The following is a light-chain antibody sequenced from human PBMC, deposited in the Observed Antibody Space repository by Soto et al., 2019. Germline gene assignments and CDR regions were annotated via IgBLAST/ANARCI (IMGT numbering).Light chain of an antibody. CDR2: ENN. J-gene: IGLJ1*01. CDR1: SSNIGAGYE. V-gene: IGLV1-40*01. CDR3: QSYDSSLSGYV. Sequence: QSVLTQPPSVSEAPGPRVTISCTGSSSNIGAGYEAHWYQQVPGTAPKLLIYENNNRPSGVPDRFSGSKSGTSASLAITGLQAEDEAEYYSQSYDSSLSGYVFGTWTKLTVL.